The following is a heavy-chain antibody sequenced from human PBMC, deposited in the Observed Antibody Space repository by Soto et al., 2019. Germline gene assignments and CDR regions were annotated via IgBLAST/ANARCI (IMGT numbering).Heavy chain of an antibody. D-gene: IGHD2-15*01. CDR1: GFTFSSYS. V-gene: IGHV3-21*01. Sequence: EVQLVESGGGLVKPGGSLRLSCAASGFTFSSYSMNWVRQAPGKGLEWVSSISSSSSYIYYADSVKGRFTISRDNSKNSLYLQMNSRRAEDTAVYYCARGGSIVVVVAATEGPYYFDYWGQGTLVTVSS. J-gene: IGHJ4*02. CDR2: ISSSSSYI. CDR3: ARGGSIVVVVAATEGPYYFDY.